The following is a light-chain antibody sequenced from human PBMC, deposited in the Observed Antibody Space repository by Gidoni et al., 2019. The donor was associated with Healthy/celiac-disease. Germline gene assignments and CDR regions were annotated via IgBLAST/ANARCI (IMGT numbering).Light chain of an antibody. Sequence: EIVLTQSPATLSLSPSERATLSCRASQSVSSYLAWYQQQPGQAPRLLIYDASNRATGIPARFSGSGSGTDFTLTISSLEPEDFAVYYCQQRSNWLLTFGGGTKVEIK. CDR3: QQRSNWLLT. CDR1: QSVSSY. CDR2: DAS. V-gene: IGKV3-11*01. J-gene: IGKJ4*01.